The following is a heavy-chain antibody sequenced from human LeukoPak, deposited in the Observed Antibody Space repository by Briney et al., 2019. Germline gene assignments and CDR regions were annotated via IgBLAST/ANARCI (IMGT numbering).Heavy chain of an antibody. D-gene: IGHD2-21*02. J-gene: IGHJ3*02. CDR1: GYTFTGYY. V-gene: IGHV1-2*02. CDR3: ATICGGDCVSGRRLYQAHTTFDI. CDR2: INPNSGGT. Sequence: ASVKVSCKASGYTFTGYYMHWVRQAPGQGLEWMGWINPNSGGTNYAQKFQGRVTMTRDTSISTAYMELSSLRSEDTAVYYCATICGGDCVSGRRLYQAHTTFDIWGQGTTVIVSS.